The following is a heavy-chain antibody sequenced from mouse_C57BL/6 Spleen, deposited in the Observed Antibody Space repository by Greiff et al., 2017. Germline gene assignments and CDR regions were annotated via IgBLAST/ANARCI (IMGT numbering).Heavy chain of an antibody. CDR2: ISSGGDYI. CDR3: TRDRGAYYSNFDLAWFAY. Sequence: EVQRVESGEGLVKPGGSLKLSCAASGFTFSSYAMSWVRQTPEKRLEWVAYISSGGDYIYYADTVKGRFTISRDNARNTLYLQMSSLKSEDTAMYYCTRDRGAYYSNFDLAWFAYWGQGTLVTVSA. J-gene: IGHJ3*01. D-gene: IGHD2-5*01. V-gene: IGHV5-9-1*02. CDR1: GFTFSSYA.